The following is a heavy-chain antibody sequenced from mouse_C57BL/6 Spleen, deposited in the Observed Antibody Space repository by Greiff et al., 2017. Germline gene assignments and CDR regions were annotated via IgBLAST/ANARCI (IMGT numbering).Heavy chain of an antibody. D-gene: IGHD2-5*01. V-gene: IGHV1-62-2*01. J-gene: IGHJ2*01. Sequence: VKLVESGAELVKPGASVKLSCKASGYTFTEYTIHWVKQRSGQGLEWIGWFYPGSGSIKYNEKFKDKATLTADKSSSTVYMELSRLTSEDSAVXFCARHEDKSNYHLDYWGQGTTLTGSS. CDR1: GYTFTEYT. CDR2: FYPGSGSI. CDR3: ARHEDKSNYHLDY.